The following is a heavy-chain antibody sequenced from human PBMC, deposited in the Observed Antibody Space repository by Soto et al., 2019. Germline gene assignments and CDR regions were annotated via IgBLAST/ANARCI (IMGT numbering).Heavy chain of an antibody. CDR1: GFTFTSYG. CDR3: AAATTPDY. CDR2: VWHDGINK. D-gene: IGHD1-26*01. Sequence: QVQLVESGGGVVQPGRSLRLSCAASGFTFTSYGMHWVRQAPGKGLEWVAVVWHDGINKYYADSVKGRFTISRDNSKHTLFLQMNSLRADDPGVYYCAAATTPDYWGQRTLVTVAS. V-gene: IGHV3-33*01. J-gene: IGHJ4*02.